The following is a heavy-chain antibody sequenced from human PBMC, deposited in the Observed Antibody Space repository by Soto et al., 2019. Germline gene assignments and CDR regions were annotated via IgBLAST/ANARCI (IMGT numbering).Heavy chain of an antibody. Sequence: GGSLRLSCAASGFTFSSYAMSWVRQAPGKGLEWVSAISGSGGSTYYADSVKGRFTISRDNSKNTLYLQMNSLRAEDTAVYYCAKDPVTYYYDSSGFRPFDYWGQGTQVTVSS. V-gene: IGHV3-23*01. J-gene: IGHJ4*02. D-gene: IGHD3-22*01. CDR2: ISGSGGST. CDR1: GFTFSSYA. CDR3: AKDPVTYYYDSSGFRPFDY.